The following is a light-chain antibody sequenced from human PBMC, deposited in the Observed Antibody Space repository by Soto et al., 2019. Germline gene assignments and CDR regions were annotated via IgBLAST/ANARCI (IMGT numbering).Light chain of an antibody. CDR3: SSYTSSSSVL. J-gene: IGLJ2*01. Sequence: QSALTQPASVSGSPGQSITISCTGTSSDVGGYNCVSWYQQHPGKAPKLMIYDVGNRPSGVSNRFSGSKSGNTASLTISGLQAEDEADYYCSSYTSSSSVLFGGGTKVTVL. V-gene: IGLV2-14*01. CDR2: DVG. CDR1: SSDVGGYNC.